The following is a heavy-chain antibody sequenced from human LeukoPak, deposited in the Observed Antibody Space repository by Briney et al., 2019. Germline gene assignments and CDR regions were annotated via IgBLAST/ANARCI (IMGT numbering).Heavy chain of an antibody. CDR1: GFIFSDYY. J-gene: IGHJ4*02. Sequence: GGSLRLSCAASGFIFSDYYMSWIRQAPGKGLEWVSYISSGGSTIYYADSVKGRFTISRDNAKNSLYLQMNSLRAEDTAVYYCARATYYYDSSGYYHYWGQGTLVTVSS. V-gene: IGHV3-11*01. D-gene: IGHD3-22*01. CDR2: ISSGGSTI. CDR3: ARATYYYDSSGYYHY.